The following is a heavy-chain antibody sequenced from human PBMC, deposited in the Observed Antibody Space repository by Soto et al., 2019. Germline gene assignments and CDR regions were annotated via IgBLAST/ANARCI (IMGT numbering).Heavy chain of an antibody. D-gene: IGHD3-16*02. CDR1: GGTFSSYA. V-gene: IGHV1-69*13. J-gene: IGHJ4*02. Sequence: SVKVSCKASGGTFSSYAISWVRQAPGQGLEWMGGIIPIFGTANYAQKFQGRVTITADESTSTAYMELSSLRSEDTAVYYCARDPPYYIWGSYRQNWGQGTLVTVSS. CDR2: IIPIFGTA. CDR3: ARDPPYYIWGSYRQN.